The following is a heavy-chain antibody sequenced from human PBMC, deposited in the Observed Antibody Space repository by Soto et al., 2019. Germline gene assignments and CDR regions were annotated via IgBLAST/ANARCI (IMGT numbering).Heavy chain of an antibody. Sequence: ELQLVESGGALVQPGGSLRLSCVASGFTFSDYCMTWVRQAPGKGLEWVANMKADGSEKNYVDSVKGRFTISRDNAHNSLSLQMNSLTAEDTGIYYCARGRAVAVWGQGAVVIVSS. D-gene: IGHD6-19*01. V-gene: IGHV3-7*02. J-gene: IGHJ4*02. CDR1: GFTFSDYC. CDR3: ARGRAVAV. CDR2: MKADGSEK.